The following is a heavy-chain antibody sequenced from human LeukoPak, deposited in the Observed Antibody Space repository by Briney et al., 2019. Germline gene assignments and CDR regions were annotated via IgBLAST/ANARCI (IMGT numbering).Heavy chain of an antibody. Sequence: ASVKVSCKASGYTFTGYYMHWVRQAPGQGLEWMGRINPNSGGTNYAQKFQGRVTMTRDTSISTAYMELSRLRSDDTAVYYCARVAGYTSFFDYWGQGTLVTVSP. D-gene: IGHD6-19*01. V-gene: IGHV1-2*06. J-gene: IGHJ4*02. CDR3: ARVAGYTSFFDY. CDR1: GYTFTGYY. CDR2: INPNSGGT.